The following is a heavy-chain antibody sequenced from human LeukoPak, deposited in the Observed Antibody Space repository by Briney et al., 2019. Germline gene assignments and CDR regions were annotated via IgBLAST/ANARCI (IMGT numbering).Heavy chain of an antibody. V-gene: IGHV5-51*01. CDR2: IYPGDSDT. Sequence: GESLKISCKGSGYGFTSHWIGWVRQLPGKGLEWMGIIYPGDSDTRYSPSFQGQVTISADKSISTAYLQWSSLKASDTATYYCARKDILGADAYWGQGALVTVSS. CDR1: GYGFTSHW. CDR3: ARKDILGADAY. J-gene: IGHJ4*02. D-gene: IGHD1-26*01.